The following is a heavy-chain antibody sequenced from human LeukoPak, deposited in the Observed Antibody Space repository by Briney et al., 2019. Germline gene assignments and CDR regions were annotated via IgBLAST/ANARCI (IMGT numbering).Heavy chain of an antibody. J-gene: IGHJ4*02. V-gene: IGHV3-23*01. CDR1: GFTVSIDA. Sequence: GGSLRLSWAAAGFTVSIDAISWVRQAPGGWRGWLSSIMVSGGSTYYADSVRGRFTISRDNSKNTLYLKMNSMRAEDTDVYYCAKSPRDTYGEQQLALYYFDYWGQGTLVTVSS. CDR2: IMVSGGST. CDR3: AKSPRDTYGEQQLALYYFDY. D-gene: IGHD6-13*01.